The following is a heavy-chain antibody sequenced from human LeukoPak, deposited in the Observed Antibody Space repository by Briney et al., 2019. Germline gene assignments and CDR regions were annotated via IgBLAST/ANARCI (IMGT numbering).Heavy chain of an antibody. J-gene: IGHJ4*02. V-gene: IGHV3-21*04. D-gene: IGHD4/OR15-4a*01. CDR2: ISSSSSYI. CDR3: ARSGYGDFDY. Sequence: PGGSLRLSCAASGFTFSSYSMTWVRQAPGKGLEWVSSISSSSSYIYYADSVKGRFTVSWDNARNSLYLQLNSLRAGDTAIYYCARSGYGDFDYWGQGALVTVSS. CDR1: GFTFSSYS.